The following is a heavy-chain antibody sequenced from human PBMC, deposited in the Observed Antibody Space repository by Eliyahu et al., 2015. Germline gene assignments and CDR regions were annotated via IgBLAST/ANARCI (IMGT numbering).Heavy chain of an antibody. D-gene: IGHD3-10*01. CDR1: GYTFTGYY. J-gene: IGHJ6*03. CDR2: INPNSGGT. CDR3: ARGGKGMVQGVIREGLNYYYYYMDV. V-gene: IGHV1-2*06. Sequence: QVQLVQSGAEVKKPGASVKVSCKASGYTFTGYYMHWXXXAPGQGLEWMGRINPNSGGTNYAQKFQGRVTMTRDTSISTAYMELSRLRSDDTAVYYCARGGKGMVQGVIREGLNYYYYYMDVWGKGTTVTVSS.